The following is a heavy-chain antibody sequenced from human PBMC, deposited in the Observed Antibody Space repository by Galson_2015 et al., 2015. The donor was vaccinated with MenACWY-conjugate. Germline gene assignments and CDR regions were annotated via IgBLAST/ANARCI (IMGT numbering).Heavy chain of an antibody. D-gene: IGHD3-10*01. CDR1: GGSISTYY. CDR3: ARDISMVRGVMGL. CDR2: VHYSGST. J-gene: IGHJ4*02. V-gene: IGHV4-59*01. Sequence: ETLSLTCTVSGGSISTYYWNWIRQSPTKGLEWIGYVHYSGSTNYNPSLKSRVTISVDTSKNQFSLKLTSVTAADTAVYYCARDISMVRGVMGLWGQGTLVTVSS.